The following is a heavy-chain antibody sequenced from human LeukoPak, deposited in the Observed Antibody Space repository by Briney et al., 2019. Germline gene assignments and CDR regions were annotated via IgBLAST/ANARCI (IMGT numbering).Heavy chain of an antibody. D-gene: IGHD3-10*01. CDR3: ARDRRYYYGSGSYSSLDY. CDR1: AYTFTAYY. CDR2: LIPIFGTA. Sequence: EASVKVSCKASAYTFTAYYIHWVRQAPGQGLEWMGGLIPIFGTANYAQKFQGRVTITADESTSTAYMELSSLRSEDTAVYYCARDRRYYYGSGSYSSLDYWGQGTLVTVSS. J-gene: IGHJ4*02. V-gene: IGHV1-69*13.